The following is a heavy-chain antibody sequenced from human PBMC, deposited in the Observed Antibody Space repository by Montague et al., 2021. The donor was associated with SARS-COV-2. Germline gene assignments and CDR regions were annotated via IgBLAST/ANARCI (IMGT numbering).Heavy chain of an antibody. D-gene: IGHD3-22*01. CDR2: VSGSGDST. V-gene: IGHV3-23*01. CDR1: GFSFSNYA. Sequence: SLRLSCAASGFSFSNYALSWVRQAPGRGLDWVSSVSGSGDSTYYADSVKGRFTISRDNSKNTLYLQMNSLRAEDTAVYYCAKWNYYYHGIGYFVDWFFDHWGHGTLVTVSS. CDR3: AKWNYYYHGIGYFVDWFFDH. J-gene: IGHJ2*01.